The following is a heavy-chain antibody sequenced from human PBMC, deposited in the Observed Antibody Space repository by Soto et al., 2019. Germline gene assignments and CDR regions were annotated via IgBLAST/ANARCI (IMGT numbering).Heavy chain of an antibody. CDR3: ARGGSSSGWTYYYYYYGMDV. V-gene: IGHV1-8*01. D-gene: IGHD6-19*01. J-gene: IGHJ6*02. Sequence: ASVKVSCKASGYTFTSYDINWVRQATGQGLEWIGWMNPNSGNTGYAQKFQGRVTMTRNTSISTAYMELSSLRSEDTAVYYCARGGSSSGWTYYYYYYGMDVWGQGTTVTVSS. CDR2: MNPNSGNT. CDR1: GYTFTSYD.